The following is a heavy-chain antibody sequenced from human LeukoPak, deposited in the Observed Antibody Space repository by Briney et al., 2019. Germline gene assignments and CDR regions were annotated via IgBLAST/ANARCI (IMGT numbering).Heavy chain of an antibody. V-gene: IGHV4-39*07. D-gene: IGHD3-9*01. CDR3: ARGVRYFDWLSPHYFDY. Sequence: SETLSLTCTVSGGSISSSSYYWGWIHQPPGKGLEWIGSIYYSGSTCYNPSLKSRVTISVDTSKNQFSLKLSSVTAADTAVYYCARGVRYFDWLSPHYFDYWGQGTLVTVSS. CDR2: IYYSGST. J-gene: IGHJ4*02. CDR1: GGSISSSSYY.